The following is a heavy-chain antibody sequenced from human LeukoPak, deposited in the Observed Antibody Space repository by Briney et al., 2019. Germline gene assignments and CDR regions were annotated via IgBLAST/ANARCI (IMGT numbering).Heavy chain of an antibody. CDR3: ARDHPLDYFDY. CDR2: IIPIFGTA. J-gene: IGHJ4*02. V-gene: IGHV1-69*05. CDR1: GGTFSSYA. Sequence: SVKVSCKASGGTFSSYAISWVRQAPGQWLEWMGGIIPIFGTANYAQKFQGRVAITTDESTSTAYMELSSLRSEDTAVYYCARDHPLDYFDYWGQGTLVTVSS.